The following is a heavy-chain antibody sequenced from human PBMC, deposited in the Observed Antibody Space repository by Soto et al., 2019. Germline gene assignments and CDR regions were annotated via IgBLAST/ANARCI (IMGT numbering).Heavy chain of an antibody. D-gene: IGHD3-10*01. J-gene: IGHJ6*02. CDR3: ARERGLYGSGSYDYYYYGMDV. CDR1: GGSVSRGSYY. Sequence: SETLSLTCTVSGGSVSRGSYYWSWIRQPPGKGLEWIGYIYYSGSTNYNPSLKSRVTISVDTSKNQFSLKLSSVTAADTAVYYCARERGLYGSGSYDYYYYGMDVWGQGTTVTVSS. CDR2: IYYSGST. V-gene: IGHV4-61*01.